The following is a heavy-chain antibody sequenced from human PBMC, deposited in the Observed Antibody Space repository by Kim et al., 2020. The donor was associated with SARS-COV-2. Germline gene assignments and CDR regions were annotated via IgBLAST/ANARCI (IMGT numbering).Heavy chain of an antibody. D-gene: IGHD6-13*01. V-gene: IGHV4-4*02. CDR1: GGSISSSNW. CDR3: AREDRSSWPRGGYYYYYYGMDV. Sequence: SETLSLTCAVSGGSISSSNWWRWFRQPPGKRLEWIGEIYHSGSTNYNPSPKSRVTISIDKSKNQFSLKLSSVTAAATAVDYCAREDRSSWPRGGYYYYYYGMDVWGQGTTLTVSS. CDR2: IYHSGST. J-gene: IGHJ6*02.